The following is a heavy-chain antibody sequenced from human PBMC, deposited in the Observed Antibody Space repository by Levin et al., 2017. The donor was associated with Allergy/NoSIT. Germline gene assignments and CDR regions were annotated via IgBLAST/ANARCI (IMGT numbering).Heavy chain of an antibody. D-gene: IGHD1-1*01. CDR3: ARDSVVNWNRATYYGMDV. Sequence: SETLSLTCAVYGGSFSGYYWSWIRQPPGKGLEWIGEINHSGSTNYNPSLKSRVTISVDTSKNQFSLKLSSVTAADTAVYYCARDSVVNWNRATYYGMDVWGQGTTVTVSS. CDR2: INHSGST. J-gene: IGHJ6*02. CDR1: GGSFSGYY. V-gene: IGHV4-34*01.